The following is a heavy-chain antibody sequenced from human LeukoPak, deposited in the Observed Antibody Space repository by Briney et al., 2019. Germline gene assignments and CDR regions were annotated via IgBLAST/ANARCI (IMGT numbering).Heavy chain of an antibody. V-gene: IGHV4-34*01. J-gene: IGHJ4*02. CDR1: GGSFSGYY. CDR3: ARCHRDYDFLTGYYYNY. D-gene: IGHD3-9*01. CDR2: INHSGST. Sequence: SETLSLTCAVYGGSFSGYYWSWIRQPPGKGLEWIGEINHSGSTNYNPSLKSRVTISVDTSKNQFSLKLSSVTAADTAVYYCARCHRDYDFLTGYYYNYWGQGTLVTVSS.